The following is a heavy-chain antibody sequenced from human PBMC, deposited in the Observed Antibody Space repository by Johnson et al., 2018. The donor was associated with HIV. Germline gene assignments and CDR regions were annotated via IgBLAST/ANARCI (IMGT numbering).Heavy chain of an antibody. Sequence: QVQLVESGGGVVQPGGSLRLSCAASGFTFSNYGMHWVRQAPGKGLEWVSIIYSDDSRYFADSVKGRFTISRDNAKKSLYLQMNSLRAEDTAVYYCSASGDKDSGYWGDGFDIWGQGTMVTVSS. CDR1: GFTFSNYG. CDR3: SASGDKDSGYWGDGFDI. V-gene: IGHV3-NL1*01. J-gene: IGHJ3*02. D-gene: IGHD6-25*01. CDR2: IYSDDSR.